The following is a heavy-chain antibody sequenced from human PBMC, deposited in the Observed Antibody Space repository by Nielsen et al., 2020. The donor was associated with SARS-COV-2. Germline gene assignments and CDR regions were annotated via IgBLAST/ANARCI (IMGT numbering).Heavy chain of an antibody. CDR3: ARDSVAATGQIYFYGFDV. Sequence: GESLKISCAASGFTFSSYWMSWVRQAPGKGLEWVANIKEDGGEKYYVDSVKGRFSISRDNAKNSLYLQMNSLRVEDTAVYYCARDSVAATGQIYFYGFDVWGQGTTVTVSS. V-gene: IGHV3-7*03. D-gene: IGHD2-15*01. CDR1: GFTFSSYW. CDR2: IKEDGGEK. J-gene: IGHJ6*02.